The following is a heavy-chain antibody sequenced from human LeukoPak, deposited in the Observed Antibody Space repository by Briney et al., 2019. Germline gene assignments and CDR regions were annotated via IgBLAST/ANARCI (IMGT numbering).Heavy chain of an antibody. CDR2: ISYSGST. CDR1: GGSFSGYY. Sequence: PSETLSLTCAVYGGSFSGYYWSWIRQPPGKGLEWIGYISYSGSTNYNPSLKSRVTISVDTSRNQFSLKLNSVIAADTAVYYCARGGWYRDYWGQGTLVTVSS. D-gene: IGHD6-19*01. CDR3: ARGGWYRDY. J-gene: IGHJ4*02. V-gene: IGHV4-59*01.